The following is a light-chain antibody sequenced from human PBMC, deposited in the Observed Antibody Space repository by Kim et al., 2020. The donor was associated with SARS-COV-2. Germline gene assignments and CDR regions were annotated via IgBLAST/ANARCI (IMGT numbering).Light chain of an antibody. CDR3: QQSYTTPHT. CDR2: AAA. V-gene: IGKV1-39*01. CDR1: QNIAEY. Sequence: DIQMTQSPSSLSASVGDRVTLTCRASQNIAEYLNWYQQKPGKAPNLLIYAAATLQSGVPSRFSGSGSGTHFTLTITGLQADDFATYYYQQSYTTPHTFGQGTKLEI. J-gene: IGKJ2*01.